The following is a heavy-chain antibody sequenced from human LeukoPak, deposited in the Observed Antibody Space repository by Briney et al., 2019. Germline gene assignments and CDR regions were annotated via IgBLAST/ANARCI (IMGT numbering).Heavy chain of an antibody. D-gene: IGHD3-3*01. CDR1: GFTFSSYW. Sequence: PGGSLRLSCAASGFTFSSYWMHWVRQAPGKGLVWVSRINSDGSSTSYADSVKGRFTISRDNAKNTLYLQMNSLRAEDTAVYYCARETVPTYYDFWSGYYRGYYYGMDVWGQGTTVTVSS. CDR3: ARETVPTYYDFWSGYYRGYYYGMDV. J-gene: IGHJ6*02. CDR2: INSDGSST. V-gene: IGHV3-74*01.